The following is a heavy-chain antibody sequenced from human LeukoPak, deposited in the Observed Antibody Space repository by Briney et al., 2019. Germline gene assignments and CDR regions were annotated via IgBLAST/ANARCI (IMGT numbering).Heavy chain of an antibody. J-gene: IGHJ4*02. CDR2: ISKSGAEI. D-gene: IGHD3-22*01. V-gene: IGHV3-48*03. CDR1: GFSFSDYE. Sequence: GGSLRLSCAVSGFSFSDYEMNWVRQAPGKGLECLSYISKSGAEIYYADSVRGRFTIFRDSAKSSLFLYTNNLREDDTAVYYCARRFDTWGQGTLVTVSS. CDR3: ARRFDT.